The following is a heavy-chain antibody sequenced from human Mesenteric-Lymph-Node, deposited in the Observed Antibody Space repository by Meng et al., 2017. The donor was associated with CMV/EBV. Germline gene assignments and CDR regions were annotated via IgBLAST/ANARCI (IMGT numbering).Heavy chain of an antibody. CDR3: ARDHYYDSSGSDY. Sequence: ASVKVSCKASGYTFTAYHVHWVRQAPGQGLEWMGWINPNSGGTNYAQNFQGRVTMTRDTSISTAYMELSRLRSDDTAVYYCARDHYYDSSGSDYWGQGTLVTVSS. J-gene: IGHJ4*02. V-gene: IGHV1-2*02. CDR1: GYTFTAYH. D-gene: IGHD3-22*01. CDR2: INPNSGGT.